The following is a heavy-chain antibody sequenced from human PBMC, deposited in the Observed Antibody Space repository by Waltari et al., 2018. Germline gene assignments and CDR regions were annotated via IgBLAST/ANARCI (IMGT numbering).Heavy chain of an antibody. Sequence: QVQLQESGPGLMKPSETLSLSCTVSGASLTTYYWSWIRQPPGKGLEYIGYIHDSGDTNYSPSLRSRVSMSMDTSKNQFSLKGSSVTAADSAVYYCARVHGSESPLSWGTDVWGQGTAVTVSS. CDR3: ARVHGSESPLSWGTDV. V-gene: IGHV4-59*01. CDR2: IHDSGDT. J-gene: IGHJ6*02. CDR1: GASLTTYY.